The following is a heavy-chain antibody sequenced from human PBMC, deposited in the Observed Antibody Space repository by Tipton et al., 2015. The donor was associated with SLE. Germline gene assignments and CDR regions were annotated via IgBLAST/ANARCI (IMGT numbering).Heavy chain of an antibody. CDR1: GGSISSYY. V-gene: IGHV4-59*12. Sequence: TLSLTCTVSGGSISSYYWSWIRQPPGKGLEWIGYIYYSGSTNYNPSLKSRVTISVDTSKNQFSLKLSSVTAADTAVYYCAIDYGGNHRAYDIWGQGTVVTVSS. CDR3: AIDYGGNHRAYDI. J-gene: IGHJ3*02. CDR2: IYYSGST. D-gene: IGHD4-23*01.